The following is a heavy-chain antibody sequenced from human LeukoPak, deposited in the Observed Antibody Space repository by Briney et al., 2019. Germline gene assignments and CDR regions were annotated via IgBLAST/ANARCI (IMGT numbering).Heavy chain of an antibody. CDR3: ARDLPYCSSTSCYVSDY. D-gene: IGHD2-2*01. J-gene: IGHJ4*02. V-gene: IGHV1-2*02. CDR2: INPNSGGT. CDR1: GYTFTGYY. Sequence: ASVKVSCKASGYTFTGYYMHWVRQAPGQGLEWMGWINPNSGGTNYAQKFQGRVTMTRDTSISTAYMELSRLRSADTAVYYCARDLPYCSSTSCYVSDYWGQGTLVTVSS.